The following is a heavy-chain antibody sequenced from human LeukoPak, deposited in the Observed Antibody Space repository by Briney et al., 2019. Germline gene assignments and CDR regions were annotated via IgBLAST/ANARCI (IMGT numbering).Heavy chain of an antibody. CDR3: AKDFRIGYSAHFDY. J-gene: IGHJ4*02. CDR2: IYENGGTT. V-gene: IGHV3-23*01. Sequence: GGSLRLSCVGSGFTFRSHAMSWVRQAPEKGLEFVSGIYENGGTTYYADSVKGRLSISRDNSKNTLYLQMDSLRGEDTAVYYCAKDFRIGYSAHFDYWGQGALVTVSS. D-gene: IGHD2-21*01. CDR1: GFTFRSHA.